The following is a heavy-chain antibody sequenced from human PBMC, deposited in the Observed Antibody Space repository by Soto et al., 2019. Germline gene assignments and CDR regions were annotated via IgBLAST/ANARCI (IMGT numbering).Heavy chain of an antibody. D-gene: IGHD4-4*01. CDR2: INYSGST. CDR3: ARRNLHSPQIYGMDV. CDR1: CGSISSGGYY. V-gene: IGHV4-31*03. J-gene: IGHJ6*02. Sequence: LSLTCTVSCGSISSGGYYWSWIRQHPGKGLEWIGYINYSGSTYYNPSLKSRVTISVDTSKNQFSLKLSSVTAADTAVYYCARRNLHSPQIYGMDVWGQGTTVTVSS.